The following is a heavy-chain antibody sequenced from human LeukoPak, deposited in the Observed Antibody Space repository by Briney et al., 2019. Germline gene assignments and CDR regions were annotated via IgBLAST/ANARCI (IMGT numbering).Heavy chain of an antibody. CDR3: ARDNSVRDEAWWFYP. J-gene: IGHJ5*02. CDR1: GYTFTSYY. Sequence: ASVKVSCNASGYTFTSYYMHWVRQAPGQGPEWMGLISPTGGSTAYAQRFQGRVTLTRDMSTSTDYLELSSLRSEDTAVYYCARDNSVRDEAWWFYPWGQGTLVTVSS. V-gene: IGHV1-46*01. D-gene: IGHD5-24*01. CDR2: ISPTGGST.